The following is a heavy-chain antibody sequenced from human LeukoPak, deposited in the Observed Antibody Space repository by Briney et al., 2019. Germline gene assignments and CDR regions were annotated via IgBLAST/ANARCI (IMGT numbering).Heavy chain of an antibody. V-gene: IGHV4-38-2*02. D-gene: IGHD3-9*01. Sequence: SETLSLTCTVSGYSISSGYYWGWIRQPPGKGLEWIGSIYHSGSTYYNPSLKSRVTISVDTSKNQFSLKLSSVTAADTAVYYCARRPILSTGYIDFYYYYYMDVWGKGTTVTISS. J-gene: IGHJ6*03. CDR1: GYSISSGYY. CDR2: IYHSGST. CDR3: ARRPILSTGYIDFYYYYYMDV.